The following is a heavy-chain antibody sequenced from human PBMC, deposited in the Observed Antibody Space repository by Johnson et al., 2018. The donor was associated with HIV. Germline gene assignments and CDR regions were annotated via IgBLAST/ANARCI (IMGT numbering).Heavy chain of an antibody. D-gene: IGHD4-17*01. CDR2: ISSSGDII. CDR1: GFTFSDYY. CDR3: ARRTVTALFDI. V-gene: IGHV3-11*04. Sequence: QVQLVESGGGLVKPGGSLRLSCAASGFTFSDYYMTWIRQAPGKGLEWLSFISSSGDIIRYADSVKGRFTISRDNAKNSLILQMNSLRDEDTAVYYCARRTVTALFDIWGQVTLVTVSS. J-gene: IGHJ3*02.